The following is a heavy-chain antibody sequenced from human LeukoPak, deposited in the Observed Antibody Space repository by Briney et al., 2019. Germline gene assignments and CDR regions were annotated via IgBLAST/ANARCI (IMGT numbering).Heavy chain of an antibody. D-gene: IGHD3-16*01. V-gene: IGHV3-21*01. J-gene: IGHJ4*02. CDR1: GFTFSSYS. CDR3: AGGGIRVGYGFEAVGY. CDR2: ISSSSSYI. Sequence: KSGGSLRLSCAASGFTFSSYSMNWVRQAPGKGLEWVSSISSSSSYIYYADSVKGRFTISRDNAKNSLYLQMNSLRAEDTAVYYCAGGGIRVGYGFEAVGYWGQGTLATVSS.